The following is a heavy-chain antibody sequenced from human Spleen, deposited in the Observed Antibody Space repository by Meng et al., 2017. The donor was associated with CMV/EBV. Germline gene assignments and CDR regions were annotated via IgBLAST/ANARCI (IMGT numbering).Heavy chain of an antibody. V-gene: IGHV4-59*01. CDR2: IYYSGST. Sequence: SETLSLTCTVSGGSISSYYWSWIRQPPGKGLEWIGYIYYSGSTNYNPSLKSRVTISVDTSKNQFSLKLSSVTAADTAVYYCASHRGDCSSTSCHPAWFDPWGQGTLVTVSS. J-gene: IGHJ5*02. CDR1: GGSISSYY. CDR3: ASHRGDCSSTSCHPAWFDP. D-gene: IGHD2-2*01.